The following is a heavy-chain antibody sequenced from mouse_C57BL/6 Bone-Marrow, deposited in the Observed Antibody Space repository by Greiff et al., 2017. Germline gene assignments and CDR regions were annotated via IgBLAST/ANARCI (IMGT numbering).Heavy chain of an antibody. V-gene: IGHV1-54*01. Sequence: QVQLKESGAELVRPGTSVKVSCKASGYAFTNYLIEWVKQRPGQGLEWIGVINPGSGGTNYNEKFKGKATLTADKSSSTAYMQLSSLTSEDSAVYFCAREGYFDVWGTGTTVTVSS. CDR2: INPGSGGT. CDR1: GYAFTNYL. CDR3: AREGYFDV. J-gene: IGHJ1*03.